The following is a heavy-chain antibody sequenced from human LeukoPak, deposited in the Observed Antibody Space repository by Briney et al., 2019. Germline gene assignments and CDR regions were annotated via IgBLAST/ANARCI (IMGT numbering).Heavy chain of an antibody. CDR3: ARNGWEYDSSGYFPQAPDAFDI. J-gene: IGHJ3*02. CDR1: GFTFSDYY. Sequence: GGSPRLSCAASGFTFSDYYMSWIRQAPGKGLEWVSYISSSGSTIYYADSVKGRFTISRDNAKNSLYLQMNSLRAEDTAVYYCARNGWEYDSSGYFPQAPDAFDIWGQGTMVTVSS. D-gene: IGHD3-22*01. CDR2: ISSSGSTI. V-gene: IGHV3-11*04.